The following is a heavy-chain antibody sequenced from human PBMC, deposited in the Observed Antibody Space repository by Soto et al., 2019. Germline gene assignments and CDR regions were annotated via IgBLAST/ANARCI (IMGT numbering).Heavy chain of an antibody. V-gene: IGHV4-4*02. J-gene: IGHJ6*03. D-gene: IGHD5-18*01. CDR3: ARSGRGGYSYGFIYMDV. CDR1: SGSISSSNW. Sequence: QVQLQESGPGLVKPSGTLSLTCAVSSGSISSSNWWRWVRQPPGKGLEWIWEIYHSGSTNYNPSLKSRVTISVDKSKNQFSLKLSSVTAADTAVYYCARSGRGGYSYGFIYMDVWGKGTTVTVSS. CDR2: IYHSGST.